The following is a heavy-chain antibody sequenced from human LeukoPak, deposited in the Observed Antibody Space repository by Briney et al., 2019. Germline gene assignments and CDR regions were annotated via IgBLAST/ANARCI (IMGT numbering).Heavy chain of an antibody. CDR3: ARQLEFGYYYYMDV. Sequence: GASVKVSCKASGYTFTSYYVHWVRQAPGRGLEWMGMINPSGGSTSYAQKFQGRVAMARDPSTSTVYMELSSLRSEDTAVYYCARQLEFGYYYYMDVWGKGTTVTVSS. CDR2: INPSGGST. J-gene: IGHJ6*03. V-gene: IGHV1-46*03. CDR1: GYTFTSYY. D-gene: IGHD1-1*01.